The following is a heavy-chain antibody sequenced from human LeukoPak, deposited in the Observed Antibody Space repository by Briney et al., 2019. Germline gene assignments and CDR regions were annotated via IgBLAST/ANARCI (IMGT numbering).Heavy chain of an antibody. CDR1: GFTFGSYW. CDR2: IWYDGSNK. CDR3: ARDGH. V-gene: IGHV3-33*01. Sequence: GVSLRLSCAASGFTFGSYWMPWVREASGKGLEWVAVIWYDGSNKYYADSVKGRFTISRDNSKNTLYLQMNSLRAEDTAVYYCARDGHWGQGTLVTVSS. J-gene: IGHJ4*02.